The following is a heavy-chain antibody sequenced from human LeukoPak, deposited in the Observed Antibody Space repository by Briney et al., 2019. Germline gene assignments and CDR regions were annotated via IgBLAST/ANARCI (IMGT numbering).Heavy chain of an antibody. CDR2: IKQDGSEK. J-gene: IGHJ4*02. CDR1: GFTFSSYW. CDR3: ARDRHYYGSGSYYNLGY. D-gene: IGHD3-10*01. V-gene: IGHV3-7*04. Sequence: GSLLLSCAASGFTFSSYWMSWVRQAPGKGLEWVANIKQDGSEKYYVDSVKGRFTISRDNAKNSLYLQMNSLRAEDTAVYYCARDRHYYGSGSYYNLGYWGQGTLVTVSS.